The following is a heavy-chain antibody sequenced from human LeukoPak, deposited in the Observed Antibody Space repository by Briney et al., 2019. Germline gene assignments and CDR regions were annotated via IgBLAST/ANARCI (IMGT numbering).Heavy chain of an antibody. V-gene: IGHV4-59*01. CDR3: AVNDFWSGYVDS. CDR1: GGSISSYY. Sequence: PSETLSLTCTVSGGSISSYYWSWIRQPPGKGLEWIGYIYYSGSTNYNPSLKSRVTISVDTSKNQFSLKLSSVTAADTAVYYCAVNDFWSGYVDSWGQGTLVTVSS. J-gene: IGHJ4*02. CDR2: IYYSGST. D-gene: IGHD3-3*01.